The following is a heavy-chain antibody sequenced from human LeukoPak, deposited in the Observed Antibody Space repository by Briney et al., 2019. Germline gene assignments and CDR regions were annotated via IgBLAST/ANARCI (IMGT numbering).Heavy chain of an antibody. CDR2: IYYSGST. D-gene: IGHD7-27*01. CDR3: AAGGGANWGVGGEYYFDY. CDR1: GGSISSYY. J-gene: IGHJ4*02. V-gene: IGHV4-59*08. Sequence: PSETLSLTCTVSGGSISSYYWSWIRQPPGKGLEWIGYIYYSGSTNYNPSLKSRVTISVDTSKNQFSLKLSSVTAADTAVYYCAAGGGANWGVGGEYYFDYLGQGTLVTVSS.